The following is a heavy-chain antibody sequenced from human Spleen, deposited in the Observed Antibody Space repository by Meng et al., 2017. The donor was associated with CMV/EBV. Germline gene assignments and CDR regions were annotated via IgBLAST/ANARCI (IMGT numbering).Heavy chain of an antibody. CDR1: GDTFFRDT. CDR3: ATTFRSRTSRSYTYYGMDV. Sequence: SVKVSCKASGDTFFRDTFSWVRQAPGQGLEWMGRSIPILDITNYAQKFQGRATITADESTTTVYMELSSLTSEDTAVYYCATTFRSRTSRSYTYYGMDVWGQGTTVTVSS. V-gene: IGHV1-69*02. D-gene: IGHD2-2*01. J-gene: IGHJ6*02. CDR2: SIPILDIT.